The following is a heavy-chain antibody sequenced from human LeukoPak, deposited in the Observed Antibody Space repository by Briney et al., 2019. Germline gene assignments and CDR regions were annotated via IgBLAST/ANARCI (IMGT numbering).Heavy chain of an antibody. Sequence: GESLKISCRCSGDSFTNYWIGWVRQMPGKSLESVGIVYPGDSDTRYSPSFQGQVTITADKSISTAYLQWSSLQASDTAMYYYATLFSGGQWLDRGSDYWGQGTLVTVSS. CDR3: ATLFSGGQWLDRGSDY. V-gene: IGHV5-51*01. J-gene: IGHJ4*02. CDR2: VYPGDSDT. CDR1: GDSFTNYW. D-gene: IGHD6-19*01.